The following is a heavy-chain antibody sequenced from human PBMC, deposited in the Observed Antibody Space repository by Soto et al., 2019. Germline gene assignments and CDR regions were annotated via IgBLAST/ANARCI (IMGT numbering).Heavy chain of an antibody. CDR3: ARGQRSTVKYWFDP. V-gene: IGHV1-3*01. D-gene: IGHD4-17*01. CDR2: INAGNGNT. CDR1: GYTFTSYA. Sequence: QVQLVQSGAEVKKPGASVKVSCKASGYTFTSYAMHWVRQAPGQRLEWMGWINAGNGNTKYSQKFQGRVTITRDTSASTAYMELSSLRSEDTAVYYCARGQRSTVKYWFDPWGQGTLVTVSS. J-gene: IGHJ5*02.